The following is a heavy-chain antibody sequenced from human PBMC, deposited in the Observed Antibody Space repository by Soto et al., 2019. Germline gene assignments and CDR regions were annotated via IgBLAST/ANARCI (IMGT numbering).Heavy chain of an antibody. J-gene: IGHJ5*02. CDR3: ARSPLYYTETSGYHIGWFDP. D-gene: IGHD3-22*01. V-gene: IGHV4-39*01. CDR2: IYYSGTL. Sequence: SESLSLTCSVFGDSIKASSHYWGWIRQPPGKEMEWMGSIYYSGTLNQNPSLKSRVTISVDPSKNQFSLHLSSVTAADTAVYFCARSPLYYTETSGYHIGWFDPWGQGTLVTVSS. CDR1: GDSIKASSHY.